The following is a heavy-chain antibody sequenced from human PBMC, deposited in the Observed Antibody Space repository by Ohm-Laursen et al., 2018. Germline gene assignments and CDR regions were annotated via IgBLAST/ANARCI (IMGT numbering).Heavy chain of an antibody. CDR3: ARVWLQSSNWFDP. J-gene: IGHJ5*02. CDR2: INPNDGGT. V-gene: IGHV1-46*01. CDR1: GYTFTTYY. D-gene: IGHD5-24*01. Sequence: ASVKVSCKASGYTFTTYYMHWVRQAPGQGPEWMGIINPNDGGTTYSQKLQGRVTLTRDTSTGTFYMELRSLRSDDTAVYYCARVWLQSSNWFDPWGQGTLVTVSS.